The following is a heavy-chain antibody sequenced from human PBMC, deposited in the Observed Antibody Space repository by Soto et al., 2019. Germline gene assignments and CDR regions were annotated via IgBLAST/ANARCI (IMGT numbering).Heavy chain of an antibody. V-gene: IGHV1-18*04. CDR3: ARGARDCSTTSCYSPQGYYRHDMDV. CDR1: GYTFTSYG. CDR2: ISAYNGNT. J-gene: IGHJ6*02. Sequence: GASVKVSCKASGYTFTSYGISWVRQAPGQGLEWMGWISAYNGNTNYAQKLQGRVTMTTDTSTSTAYMELRSLRSEDSAVYYCARGARDCSTTSCYSPQGYYRHDMDVWGPGTTVTVSS. D-gene: IGHD2-2*01.